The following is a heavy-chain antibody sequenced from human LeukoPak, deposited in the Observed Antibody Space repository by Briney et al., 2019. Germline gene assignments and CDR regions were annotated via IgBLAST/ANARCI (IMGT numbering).Heavy chain of an antibody. CDR1: GGSFSGYY. J-gene: IGHJ4*02. D-gene: IGHD6-13*01. V-gene: IGHV4-34*01. CDR2: INHSGST. Sequence: PSETLSLTCAVYGGSFSGYYWSWIRQPPGKGLEWIGEINHSGSTNNNPSLKSRVTISVDTSKNQFSLKLSSVTAADTAVYYCARGYSSMVDYWGQGTLVTVSS. CDR3: ARGYSSMVDY.